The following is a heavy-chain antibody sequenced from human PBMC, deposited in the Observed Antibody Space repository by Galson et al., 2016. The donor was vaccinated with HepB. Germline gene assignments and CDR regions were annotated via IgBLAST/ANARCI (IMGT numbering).Heavy chain of an antibody. CDR2: IKRDGSEK. CDR3: AGGDHHDSSGDYRPYYYYYGMDV. V-gene: IGHV3-7*04. Sequence: SLRLSCAASGFTLTIYWMGWVRQAPGKGLEWVANIKRDGSEKYYVDSVKGRFTISRDNAKNSLYLQMNSLRAEETAVYYFAGGDHHDSSGDYRPYYYYYGMDVWGQGTTVTVSS. J-gene: IGHJ6*02. D-gene: IGHD3-22*01. CDR1: GFTLTIYW.